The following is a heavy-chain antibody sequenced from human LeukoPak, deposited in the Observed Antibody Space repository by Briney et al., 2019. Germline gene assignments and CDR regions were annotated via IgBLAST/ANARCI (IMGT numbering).Heavy chain of an antibody. CDR3: ARPAGSGYYSFDY. CDR1: GGSISSSSYY. J-gene: IGHJ4*02. CDR2: IYYSGST. Sequence: SSETLSLTCTVSGGSISSSSYYWGWIRQPPGKGLEWIGSIYYSGSTYYNPSLKSRVTISVDTSKNQFSLKLSSVTAADTAVYYCARPAGSGYYSFDYWAREPWSPSPQ. D-gene: IGHD3-22*01. V-gene: IGHV4-39*01.